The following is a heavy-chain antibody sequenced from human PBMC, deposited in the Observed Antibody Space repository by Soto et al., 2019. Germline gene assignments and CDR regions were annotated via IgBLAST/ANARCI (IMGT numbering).Heavy chain of an antibody. Sequence: EVQLVESGGGLVQPGGSLRLSCTASGFTFSNYWMSWVRQAPGEGLEWVANMNQDGSEKYYVDSVKGRFTISRDNAKNSLYLQINRLRAEDTAIYYCTRDRSGTMLFWGQGTLGTVSS. V-gene: IGHV3-7*01. CDR3: TRDRSGTMLF. CDR1: GFTFSNYW. J-gene: IGHJ4*02. D-gene: IGHD1-7*01. CDR2: MNQDGSEK.